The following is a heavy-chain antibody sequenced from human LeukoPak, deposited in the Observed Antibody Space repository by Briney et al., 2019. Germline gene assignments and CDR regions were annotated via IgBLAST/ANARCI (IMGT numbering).Heavy chain of an antibody. Sequence: SETLSLTCTVSGGSISSYYWSWIRQPPGKGLEWIGFIYYSGSTNYNPSLKSRVTISVDTSKNQFSLKLSSVTAADTAVYYCARAVRTYSSSSYYFDYWGQGTLVTVSS. CDR2: IYYSGST. CDR3: ARAVRTYSSSSYYFDY. CDR1: GGSISSYY. J-gene: IGHJ4*02. D-gene: IGHD6-13*01. V-gene: IGHV4-59*01.